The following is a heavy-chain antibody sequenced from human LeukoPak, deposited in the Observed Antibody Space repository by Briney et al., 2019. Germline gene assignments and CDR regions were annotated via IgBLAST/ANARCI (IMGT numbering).Heavy chain of an antibody. D-gene: IGHD6-6*01. V-gene: IGHV4-59*01. J-gene: IGHJ6*02. CDR3: ARCVAARPDYYGMDV. Sequence: SETLSLTCTVSGGSISSYYWSWIRQPPGKGLEWIGYIYYSGSTNYNPSLKSRVTISVDTSKNQFSLKLSSVTAADTAVYYCARCVAARPDYYGMDVWGQGTMVTVSS. CDR1: GGSISSYY. CDR2: IYYSGST.